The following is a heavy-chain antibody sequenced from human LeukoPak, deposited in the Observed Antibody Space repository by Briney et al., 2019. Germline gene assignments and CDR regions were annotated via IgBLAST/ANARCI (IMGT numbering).Heavy chain of an antibody. V-gene: IGHV4-4*07. Sequence: SETLSLTCTVSGGSISGYYWNWIRQPAGKGLAWIGRIYTSESTNYSPSPKSRVTMSGDTSKNQFSLKLSSVTAADTAVYYCASGYDDSSDYHSFDYWGQGALVTVSS. CDR2: IYTSEST. D-gene: IGHD3-22*01. J-gene: IGHJ4*02. CDR1: GGSISGYY. CDR3: ASGYDDSSDYHSFDY.